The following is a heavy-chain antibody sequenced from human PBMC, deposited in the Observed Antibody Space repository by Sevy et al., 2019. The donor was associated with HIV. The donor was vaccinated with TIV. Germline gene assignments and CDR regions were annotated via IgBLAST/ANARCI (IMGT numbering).Heavy chain of an antibody. CDR1: GFTFDDYV. CDR3: AKGARITMIVVNDAFDI. V-gene: IGHV3-43D*03. CDR2: ISWDGGST. Sequence: GGSLRLSCAASGFTFDDYVMHWVRQAPGKGLEWVSLISWDGGSTYYADSVKGRFTISRDNSKNSLYLQMNSLRAEDTALYYCAKGARITMIVVNDAFDIWGQGTMVTVSS. J-gene: IGHJ3*02. D-gene: IGHD3-22*01.